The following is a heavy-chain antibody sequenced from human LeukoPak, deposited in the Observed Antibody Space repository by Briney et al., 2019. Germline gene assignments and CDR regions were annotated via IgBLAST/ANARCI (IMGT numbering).Heavy chain of an antibody. CDR2: IIPILGIA. D-gene: IGHD3-16*01. Sequence: GASVKVSCKASGGTFSSYAISWVRQAPGQGLEGMGRIIPILGIANYAQKFQGRVTITADKSTSTAYMELSSLRSEDTAVCYCAIGVYGMDVWGQGTTVTVSS. J-gene: IGHJ6*02. CDR3: AIGVYGMDV. CDR1: GGTFSSYA. V-gene: IGHV1-69*04.